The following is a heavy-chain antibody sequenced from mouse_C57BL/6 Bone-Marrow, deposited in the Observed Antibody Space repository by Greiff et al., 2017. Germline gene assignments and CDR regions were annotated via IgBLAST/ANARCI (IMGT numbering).Heavy chain of an antibody. V-gene: IGHV1-85*01. CDR2: IYPRDGST. J-gene: IGHJ1*03. CDR1: GYTFTSYD. CDR3: ARIRVDGSSGDLYFDV. Sequence: VQLQQSGPELVKPGASVKLSCKASGYTFTSYDINWVKQRPGQGLEWIGWIYPRDGSTKYNEKFKRKATLTVDTSYSTAYMELHSLTSEDSAVYFCARIRVDGSSGDLYFDVWGTGTTVTVSS. D-gene: IGHD1-1*01.